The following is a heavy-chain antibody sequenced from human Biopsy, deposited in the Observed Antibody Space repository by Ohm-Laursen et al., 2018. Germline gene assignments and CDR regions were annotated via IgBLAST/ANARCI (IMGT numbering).Heavy chain of an antibody. J-gene: IGHJ3*02. D-gene: IGHD7-27*01. Sequence: GSLRLSCAASGFTLSSAWMYWVRQAPGKGLVWVSRISADGRTTAYADSVKGRFTISRDTAKNTLYLQLNSLSAEDTAVYYCAREDRNLLGNDACDIWGQGTMVTVSS. CDR3: AREDRNLLGNDACDI. CDR1: GFTLSSAW. V-gene: IGHV3-74*01. CDR2: ISADGRTT.